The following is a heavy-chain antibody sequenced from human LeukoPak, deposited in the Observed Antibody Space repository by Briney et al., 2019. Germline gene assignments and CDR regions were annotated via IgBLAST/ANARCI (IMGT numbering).Heavy chain of an antibody. V-gene: IGHV1-69*04. D-gene: IGHD3-22*01. CDR3: ARGPFTYYYDSSGYYAY. Sequence: SVKVSCKASGGTFSSYAISWVRQAPGQGLEWMGRIIPILGIANYAQKFQGRVTITADKSTSTAYMELSSLRSEDTAVYYCARGPFTYYYDSSGYYAYWGQGTLVTVSS. J-gene: IGHJ4*02. CDR2: IIPILGIA. CDR1: GGTFSSYA.